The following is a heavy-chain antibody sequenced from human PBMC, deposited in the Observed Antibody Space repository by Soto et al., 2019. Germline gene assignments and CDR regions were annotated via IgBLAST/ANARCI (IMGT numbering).Heavy chain of an antibody. CDR3: ARVLFTMIAFDY. CDR1: GFTFSSYA. J-gene: IGHJ4*02. D-gene: IGHD3-22*01. Sequence: PWGSLRLSCAASGFTFSSYAIIWCRQSPFKGLEWVSYISSSSSYTNYADSVKGRFTISRDNAKNSLYLQMNSLRAEDTAVYYCARVLFTMIAFDYWGQGTLVTVSS. V-gene: IGHV3-21*05. CDR2: ISSSSSYT.